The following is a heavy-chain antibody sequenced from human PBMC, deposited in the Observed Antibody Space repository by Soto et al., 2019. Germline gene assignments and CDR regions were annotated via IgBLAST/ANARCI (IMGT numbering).Heavy chain of an antibody. D-gene: IGHD3-22*01. CDR1: AFTFSSYA. CDR2: ISYDGSNK. J-gene: IGHJ4*02. CDR3: ARVKRSDIYDSSQFDY. V-gene: IGHV3-30-3*01. Sequence: GGTLRLSCAASAFTFSSYAMHWVRQAPGKGLEWVAVISYDGSNKYYADSVKGRFTISRDNSKNTLYLQMNSLRAEDTAVYYCARVKRSDIYDSSQFDYWRQGTLVTSPQ.